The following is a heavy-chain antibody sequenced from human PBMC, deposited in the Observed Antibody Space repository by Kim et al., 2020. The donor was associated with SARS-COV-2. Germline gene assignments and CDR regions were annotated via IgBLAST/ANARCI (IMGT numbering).Heavy chain of an antibody. CDR2: IGGSGGST. J-gene: IGHJ6*02. CDR3: AKDFVLDLTGTYYYYSGMDV. CDR1: GFTFSSYA. Sequence: GGSLRLSCAASGFTFSSYAMSWVRQAPGKGLEWVSAIGGSGGSTYYADSVKGRFTISRDNSKKTLYLQMNSLRAEDTAVYYCAKDFVLDLTGTYYYYSGMDVWGQGTTVTVSS. D-gene: IGHD1-20*01. V-gene: IGHV3-23*01.